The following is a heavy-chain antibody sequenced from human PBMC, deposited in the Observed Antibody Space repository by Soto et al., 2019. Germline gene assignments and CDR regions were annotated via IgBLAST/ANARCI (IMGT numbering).Heavy chain of an antibody. J-gene: IGHJ4*02. D-gene: IGHD2-15*01. V-gene: IGHV5-10-1*01. Sequence: GESLKISCRASGYSFPTYWISWVRQLPGKGLEWMGRIDPSDSYTNYSPSFQGHVTFSADKSINTASLQWTSLRASDSAMYFCARRDLDSSLLPVSGCADWGPGTLVTVSS. CDR2: IDPSDSYT. CDR1: GYSFPTYW. CDR3: ARRDLDSSLLPVSGCAD.